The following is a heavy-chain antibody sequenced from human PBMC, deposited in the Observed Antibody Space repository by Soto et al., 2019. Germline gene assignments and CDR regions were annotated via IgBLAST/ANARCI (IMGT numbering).Heavy chain of an antibody. D-gene: IGHD2-2*02. CDR3: ARAGDDCSTTSCYMIDY. Sequence: QVQLVQSGVEVKKPGASVKVSCKASGYTFTTYAIHWVRQAPGQRLEWMGWINAGNGKTKYSQKFQDRDTITRDTSATTAYMELSSLTSEDTAVYYCARAGDDCSTTSCYMIDYWGQGTLVTVSS. V-gene: IGHV1-3*01. CDR2: INAGNGKT. J-gene: IGHJ4*02. CDR1: GYTFTTYA.